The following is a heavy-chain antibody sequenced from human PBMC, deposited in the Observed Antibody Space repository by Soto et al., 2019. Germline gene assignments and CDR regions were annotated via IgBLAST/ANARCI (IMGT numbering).Heavy chain of an antibody. CDR3: ARSNPDYYDSSGYRGLDY. CDR1: GYSFTSYW. Sequence: GESLKISCKGSGYSFTSYWISWVRQMPGKGLEWMGRIDPSDSYTNYSPSFQGHVTISADKSISTAYLQWSSLKASDTAMYYCARSNPDYYDSSGYRGLDYWGQGTLVTVS. V-gene: IGHV5-10-1*01. D-gene: IGHD3-22*01. CDR2: IDPSDSYT. J-gene: IGHJ4*02.